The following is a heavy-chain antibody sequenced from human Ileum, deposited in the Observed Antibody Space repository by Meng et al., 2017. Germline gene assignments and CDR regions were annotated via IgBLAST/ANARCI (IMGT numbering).Heavy chain of an antibody. CDR2: INAGNGSI. CDR3: ARENDNWNYFDY. Sequence: QVQLVQSGTEGKKVGASVKVSCTASGYTFRNYPLHWVRQAPGQRPEWMGWINAGNGSIKISQKFQGRITITSDTSATAYMELSSLRSEDTAVYFCARENDNWNYFDYWGQGSLVTVSS. D-gene: IGHD1-1*01. CDR1: GYTFRNYP. J-gene: IGHJ4*02. V-gene: IGHV1-3*01.